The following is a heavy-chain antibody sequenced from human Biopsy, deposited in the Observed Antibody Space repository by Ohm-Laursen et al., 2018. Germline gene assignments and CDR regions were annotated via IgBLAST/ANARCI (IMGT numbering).Heavy chain of an antibody. Sequence: LSLICTVSGVSINGGRYYWNWIRHHPGKGLEWIGNIFYSANTYYNPSLKSRVTISVDTSKNQFSLKLSSVTAADTAVYYCARLGSGDYFPTFFDFWGQGALVTVSS. J-gene: IGHJ4*02. V-gene: IGHV4-31*03. CDR2: IFYSANT. D-gene: IGHD5-12*01. CDR1: GVSINGGRYY. CDR3: ARLGSGDYFPTFFDF.